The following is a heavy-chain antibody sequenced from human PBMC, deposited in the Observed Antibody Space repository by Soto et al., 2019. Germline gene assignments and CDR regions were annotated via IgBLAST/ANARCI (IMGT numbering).Heavy chain of an antibody. D-gene: IGHD2-2*02. CDR1: EYTCTSYA. Sequence: QVQLVQAGAEVKKPGASVEVACKASEYTCTSYAMHWVRQAPGQSLEWIGWSNAGNGNTKNSQKFKGRVTITRDTTATTAYTKISSLRSENTAMYYYATSFTVPSAIDYWGQGTLVTVSS. CDR2: SNAGNGNT. CDR3: ATSFTVPSAIDY. J-gene: IGHJ4*02. V-gene: IGHV1-3*01.